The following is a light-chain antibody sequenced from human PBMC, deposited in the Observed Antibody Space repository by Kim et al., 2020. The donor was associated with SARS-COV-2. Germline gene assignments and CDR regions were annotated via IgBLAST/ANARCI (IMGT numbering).Light chain of an antibody. CDR2: DVS. J-gene: IGLJ2*01. CDR1: SSDVGGYNY. CDR3: SSYTSSSTRVV. Sequence: SITMSSTGTSSDVGGYNYVSWYQQHPGKAPKLMFYDVSNRPSGVSNRFSGSKSGNTASLTISGLPAEDEADYYCSSYTSSSTRVVFGGGTQLTVL. V-gene: IGLV2-14*03.